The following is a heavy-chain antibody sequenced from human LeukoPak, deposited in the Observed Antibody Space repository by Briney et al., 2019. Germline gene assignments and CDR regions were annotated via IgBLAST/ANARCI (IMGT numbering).Heavy chain of an antibody. D-gene: IGHD3-10*01. J-gene: IGHJ4*02. Sequence: PSETLSLTCAVSGYSISRGYYWGWIRQAPGKALEWIGSIYHSGSTQYNPSLKSRLIISVDTSKNQFSLKLSSVTAADTDVYFCARHPFDRVFFDYWGQGTLVTVSS. V-gene: IGHV4-38-2*01. CDR2: IYHSGST. CDR1: GYSISRGYY. CDR3: ARHPFDRVFFDY.